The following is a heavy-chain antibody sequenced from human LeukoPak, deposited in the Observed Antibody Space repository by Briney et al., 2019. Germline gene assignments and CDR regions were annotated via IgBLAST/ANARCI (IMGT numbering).Heavy chain of an antibody. CDR1: GYTFTSYG. Sequence: ASVKVSCKTSGYTFTSYGISWVRQAPGQGLEWMGWNSAYNGDTNYAQNLQGRVTMTTDTSTSTAYMELRSLRSDDTAVYYCARGRTTVTTQRYFDLWGRGTLVTVSS. V-gene: IGHV1-18*01. D-gene: IGHD4-11*01. CDR3: ARGRTTVTTQRYFDL. CDR2: NSAYNGDT. J-gene: IGHJ2*01.